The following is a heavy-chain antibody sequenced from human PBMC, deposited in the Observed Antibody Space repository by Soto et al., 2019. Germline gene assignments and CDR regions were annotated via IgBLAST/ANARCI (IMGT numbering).Heavy chain of an antibody. Sequence: SETLSLTCTVSGGSISSGDYYWSWIRQSPGKGLEWIGHIHYSGSTYHNPSLKSRIIISVDTSKNQFSLKLISVTAADTAVYYCGRAHRDLQKVVYYYYSMDVWGQGTTVTVS. J-gene: IGHJ6*02. CDR1: GGSISSGDYY. CDR3: GRAHRDLQKVVYYYYSMDV. CDR2: IHYSGST. D-gene: IGHD6-13*01. V-gene: IGHV4-30-4*01.